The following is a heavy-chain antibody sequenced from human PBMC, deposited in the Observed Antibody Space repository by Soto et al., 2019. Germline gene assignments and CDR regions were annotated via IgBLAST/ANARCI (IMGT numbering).Heavy chain of an antibody. J-gene: IGHJ4*02. CDR1: GYNFISYW. Sequence: GESLKISCKASGYNFISYWVAGVRQVPGKGLEWMGIIYPGDSDATYSPSFEGQVTFSVDKSITTAYLQWISLKDSDTAIYYCARQAYYGSGTYYSDYWGQGTQVTVSS. D-gene: IGHD3-10*01. CDR3: ARQAYYGSGTYYSDY. CDR2: IYPGDSDA. V-gene: IGHV5-51*01.